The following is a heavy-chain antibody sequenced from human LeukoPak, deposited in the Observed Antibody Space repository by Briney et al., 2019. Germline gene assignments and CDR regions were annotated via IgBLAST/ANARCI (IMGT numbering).Heavy chain of an antibody. CDR2: ISNSGDTM. V-gene: IGHV3-11*01. CDR3: ARAPRLSDY. J-gene: IGHJ4*02. CDR1: GFTFSSYA. Sequence: GGSLRLSCAASGFTFSSYAMSWIRQAPGKGLEWVSYISNSGDTMYYADSVKGRFTISRDNAQNSLYLQMNSLRAEDTAVYYCARAPRLSDYWGQGTLVTVSS. D-gene: IGHD6-25*01.